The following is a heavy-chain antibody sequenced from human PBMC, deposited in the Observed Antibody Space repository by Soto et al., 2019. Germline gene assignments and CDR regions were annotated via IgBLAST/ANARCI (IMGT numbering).Heavy chain of an antibody. D-gene: IGHD3-10*01. CDR2: IYYSGST. J-gene: IGHJ6*03. Sequence: SETLSLTCTVSGGSISSYYWSWIRQPPGKGLEWIGYIYYSGSTNYNPSLKSRVTISVDTSKNQFSLKLSSVTAADTAVYYCARDFRYMDVWGKGTTVTVSS. V-gene: IGHV4-59*01. CDR1: GGSISSYY. CDR3: ARDFRYMDV.